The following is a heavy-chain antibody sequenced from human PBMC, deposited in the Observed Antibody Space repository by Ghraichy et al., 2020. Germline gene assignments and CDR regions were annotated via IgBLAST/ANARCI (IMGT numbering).Heavy chain of an antibody. D-gene: IGHD4-23*01. CDR3: ARHIGNRYGFDV. V-gene: IGHV4-39*01. CDR1: GGSIISNNYY. CDR2: VSSSGRT. J-gene: IGHJ3*01. Sequence: SQTLSLTCTVSGGSIISNNYYWVWIRQPPGQGLEYMGGVSSSGRTYYKPSLESRVTISVDTSKDQFSLKLNSVTAADTAVYYCARHIGNRYGFDVWGQGTMVTVSS.